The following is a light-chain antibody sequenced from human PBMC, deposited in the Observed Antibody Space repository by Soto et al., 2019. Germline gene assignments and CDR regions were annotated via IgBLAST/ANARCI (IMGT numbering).Light chain of an antibody. Sequence: EIVLTQSPATMSLSPGERATLSCGASESVSYSYVAWYQQKAGLAPRLLIHDASTRASGIPDRFSGSKSGTDFTLTIRGLDPEDAALYYCQQYGSSPITFGQGTRLEIK. V-gene: IGKV3D-20*01. CDR1: ESVSYSY. CDR2: DAS. CDR3: QQYGSSPIT. J-gene: IGKJ5*01.